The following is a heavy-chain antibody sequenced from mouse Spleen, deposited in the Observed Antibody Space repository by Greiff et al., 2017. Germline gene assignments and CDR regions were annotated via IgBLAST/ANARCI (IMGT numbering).Heavy chain of an antibody. CDR3: ARGGNWDKGAMDY. CDR1: GYTFTRYW. Sequence: QVQLQQSGAELVKPGASVKLSCTASGYTFTRYWLHWVKQRPGQGLEWIGLIHPHSGSTNYNEQFKSKATLTVYKSSSTASLQLSILTSEDSAVYYCARGGNWDKGAMDYWGQGTSVTVSS. J-gene: IGHJ4*01. D-gene: IGHD4-1*01. V-gene: IGHV1-64*01. CDR2: IHPHSGST.